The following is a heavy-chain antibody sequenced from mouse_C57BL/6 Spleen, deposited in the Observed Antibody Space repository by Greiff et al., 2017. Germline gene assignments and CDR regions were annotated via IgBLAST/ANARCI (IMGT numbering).Heavy chain of an antibody. CDR3: ARGTTVVYWYFDV. Sequence: EVKLMESGGGLVKPGGSLKLSCAASGFTFSSYAMSWVRQTPEKRLVWVATISDGGSYTYYPDNVKGRFTISRDNAKNNLYLQMSHLKSEDTAMYYCARGTTVVYWYFDVWGTGTTVTVSS. J-gene: IGHJ1*03. CDR1: GFTFSSYA. D-gene: IGHD1-1*01. CDR2: ISDGGSYT. V-gene: IGHV5-4*03.